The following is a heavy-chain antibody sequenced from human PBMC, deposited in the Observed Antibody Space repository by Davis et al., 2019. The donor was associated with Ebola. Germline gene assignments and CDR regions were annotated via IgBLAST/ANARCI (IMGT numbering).Heavy chain of an antibody. V-gene: IGHV3-21*01. CDR3: ARDNWAGDFDY. Sequence: GESLKISCAASGLTFSTYAMNWVRQAPGKGLEWVSSISSSSSYIYYADSVKGRFTISRDNAKNSLYLQMNSLRAEDTAVYYCARDNWAGDFDYWGQGTLVTVSS. J-gene: IGHJ4*02. D-gene: IGHD7-27*01. CDR1: GLTFSTYA. CDR2: ISSSSSYI.